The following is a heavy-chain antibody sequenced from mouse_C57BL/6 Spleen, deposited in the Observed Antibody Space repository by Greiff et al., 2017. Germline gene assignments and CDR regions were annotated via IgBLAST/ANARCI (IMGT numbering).Heavy chain of an antibody. Sequence: EVKLVESGGGLVKPGGSLKLSCAASGFTFSDYGMHWVRQAPEKGLEWVAYISSGSSTIYYADTVKGRFTISRDNAKNPLFLQMTSLRSEDTAMYYCARDGYYPYWYFDVWGTVTTVTVSS. J-gene: IGHJ1*03. CDR3: ARDGYYPYWYFDV. V-gene: IGHV5-17*01. D-gene: IGHD2-3*01. CDR2: ISSGSSTI. CDR1: GFTFSDYG.